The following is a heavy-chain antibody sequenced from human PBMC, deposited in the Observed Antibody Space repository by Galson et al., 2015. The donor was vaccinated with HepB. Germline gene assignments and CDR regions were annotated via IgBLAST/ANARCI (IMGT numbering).Heavy chain of an antibody. D-gene: IGHD3-10*01. Sequence: ETLSLTCTVSGGSISGYYWTWIRQTPGKGLEWIGYISYSGGTNYNPSLKSRVSRSVDTSKNQFSLKLSSVTAADTAVYYCARHSTVLTMYWYFDRWGRGTLVTVS. CDR3: ARHSTVLTMYWYFDR. V-gene: IGHV4-59*08. CDR1: GGSISGYY. CDR2: ISYSGGT. J-gene: IGHJ2*01.